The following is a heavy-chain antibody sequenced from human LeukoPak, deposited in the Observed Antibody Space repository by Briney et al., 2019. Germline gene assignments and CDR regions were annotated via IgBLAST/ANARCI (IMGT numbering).Heavy chain of an antibody. CDR3: ARALEAGIFDI. D-gene: IGHD6-13*01. CDR1: GFIFSSYW. Sequence: GGSLRLSCAASGFIFSSYWMAWVRQAPGKGLEWVVNIKEDETAKYYVDSVRGRSTSSRDNAKNSLYLQMNSLRAEDTAVYYCARALEAGIFDIWGQGTLVTVSS. V-gene: IGHV3-7*01. J-gene: IGHJ3*02. CDR2: IKEDETAK.